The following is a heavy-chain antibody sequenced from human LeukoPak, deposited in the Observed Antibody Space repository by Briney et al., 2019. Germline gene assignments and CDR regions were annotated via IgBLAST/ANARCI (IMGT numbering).Heavy chain of an antibody. V-gene: IGHV4-31*03. CDR3: ARHRPQQLVLEGYYGMDV. CDR1: GGSISSGGYY. D-gene: IGHD6-13*01. J-gene: IGHJ6*02. CDR2: IYYSGST. Sequence: SQTLSLTCTVSGGSISSGGYYWSWIRQHPGKGLEWIGYIYYSGSTNYNPSLKSRVTISVDTSKNQFSLKLSSVTAADTAVYYCARHRPQQLVLEGYYGMDVWGQGTTVTVSS.